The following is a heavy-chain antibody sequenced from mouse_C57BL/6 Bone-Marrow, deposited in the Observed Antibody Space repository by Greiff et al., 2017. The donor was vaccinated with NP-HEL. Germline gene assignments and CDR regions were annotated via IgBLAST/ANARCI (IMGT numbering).Heavy chain of an antibody. V-gene: IGHV1-62-2*01. Sequence: QVQLKESGAELVKPGASVKLSCKASGYTFTEYTIHWVKQRSGQGLEWIGWFYPGSGSIKYNEKFKDKATLTADKSSSTVYMELSRLTSEDSAVYFCARHGDYDFPRYWYFDVWGTGTTVTVSS. CDR3: ARHGDYDFPRYWYFDV. CDR1: GYTFTEYT. CDR2: FYPGSGSI. J-gene: IGHJ1*03. D-gene: IGHD2-4*01.